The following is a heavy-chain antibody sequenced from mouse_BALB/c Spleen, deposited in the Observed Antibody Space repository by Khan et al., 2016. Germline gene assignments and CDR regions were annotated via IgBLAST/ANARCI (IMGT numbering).Heavy chain of an antibody. Sequence: EVQLQESGPGLVKPSQSLSLTCTVTGYSITSDYAWNWIRQFPGNKLEWMGYISYSGYTTYNPSLKSRISITRDTSTNQFFLQLNSVTTEDTATXYCAYDGYYAWFTYWGQGTLVTVSA. J-gene: IGHJ3*01. CDR3: AYDGYYAWFTY. D-gene: IGHD2-3*01. CDR1: GYSITSDYA. V-gene: IGHV3-2*02. CDR2: ISYSGYT.